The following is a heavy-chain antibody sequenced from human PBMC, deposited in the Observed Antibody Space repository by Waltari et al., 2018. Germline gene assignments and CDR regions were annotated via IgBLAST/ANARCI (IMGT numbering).Heavy chain of an antibody. CDR3: ARRGDCSGNSCYSGYDH. CDR1: GYFISSGYY. D-gene: IGHD2-15*01. J-gene: IGHJ4*02. Sequence: QVQLQESGPGLVKPSETLSLTCAVSGYFISSGYYWDWIRPPPGQGVEWSGNMYNGGGFTKDNRARKSRVTMSVETSKNQWSRKRTSGTAADTAGDYCARRGDCSGNSCYSGYDHWGQGTLVNVSS. CDR2: MYNGGGFT. V-gene: IGHV4-38-2*01.